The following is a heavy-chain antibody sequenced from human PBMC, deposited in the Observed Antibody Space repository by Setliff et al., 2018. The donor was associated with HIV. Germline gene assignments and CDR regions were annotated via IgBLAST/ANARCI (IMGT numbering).Heavy chain of an antibody. CDR3: ARARGRAQLSYYFDY. J-gene: IGHJ4*02. CDR2: VSYSGST. V-gene: IGHV4-59*01. Sequence: SETLSLTCSVPSGSISVYYWGWVRQPPGRGLEWIGYVSYSGSTSYNPTLNSRVTMSVDTSRDQFSLKLSSVTAADPAVYYCARARGRAQLSYYFDYWGQGRLVTVSS. D-gene: IGHD2-2*01. CDR1: SGSISVYY.